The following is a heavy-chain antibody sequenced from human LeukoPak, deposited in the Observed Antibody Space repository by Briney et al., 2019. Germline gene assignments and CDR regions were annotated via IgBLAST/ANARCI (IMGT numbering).Heavy chain of an antibody. CDR2: IYYSGST. Sequence: SETLSLTCTVSGGSISSYYWSWIRQPPGKGLEGIGYIYYSGSTNYNPSLKSRVTISVDTSENQFSLKLSSVTAADTAVYYCARGPYYYDSSGYYGYNYYYYYMDVWGKGTTVTISS. J-gene: IGHJ6*03. D-gene: IGHD3-22*01. CDR3: ARGPYYYDSSGYYGYNYYYYYMDV. V-gene: IGHV4-59*01. CDR1: GGSISSYY.